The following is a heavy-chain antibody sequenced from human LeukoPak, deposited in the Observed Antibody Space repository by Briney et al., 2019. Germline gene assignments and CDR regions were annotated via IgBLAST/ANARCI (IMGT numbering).Heavy chain of an antibody. CDR3: AREGTAVAGTRSILRFWFDP. CDR2: INPSGGST. J-gene: IGHJ5*02. Sequence: GASVKVSCKASGYTFTSYYMHWVRQAPGQGLEWMGIINPSGGSTSYAQKFQGRVTMTRDTSTSTVYMELSSLRSEDTAVYYCAREGTAVAGTRSILRFWFDPWGQGTLVTVSS. CDR1: GYTFTSYY. V-gene: IGHV1-46*01. D-gene: IGHD6-19*01.